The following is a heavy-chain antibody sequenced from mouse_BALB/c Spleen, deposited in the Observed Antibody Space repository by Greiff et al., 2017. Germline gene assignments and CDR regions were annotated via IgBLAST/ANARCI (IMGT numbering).Heavy chain of an antibody. Sequence: DVMLVESGGGLVQPKGSLKLSCAASGFTFNTYAMNWVRQAPGKGLEWVARIRSKSNNYATYYADSVKDRFTISRDDSQSMLYLQMNNLKTEDTAMYYCVRLGYDGAMDYWGQGTSVTVSS. J-gene: IGHJ4*01. CDR2: IRSKSNNYAT. CDR3: VRLGYDGAMDY. V-gene: IGHV10-1*02. CDR1: GFTFNTYA. D-gene: IGHD2-14*01.